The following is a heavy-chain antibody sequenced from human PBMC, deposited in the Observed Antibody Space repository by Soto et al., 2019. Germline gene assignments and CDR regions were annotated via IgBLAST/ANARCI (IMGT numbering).Heavy chain of an antibody. J-gene: IGHJ4*02. V-gene: IGHV2-5*01. CDR2: IYWNDEK. Sequence: SGPTLVNPTQTLTLTCTFSGFSLTTSGVGVGWIRQPPGKALEWLALIYWNDEKRYSPSLKNRLTITKDTSRNQVVLTMTNMDPVGTATYYCAHRLRWLANFDFWGQGTLVTVSS. D-gene: IGHD6-19*01. CDR3: AHRLRWLANFDF. CDR1: GFSLTTSGVG.